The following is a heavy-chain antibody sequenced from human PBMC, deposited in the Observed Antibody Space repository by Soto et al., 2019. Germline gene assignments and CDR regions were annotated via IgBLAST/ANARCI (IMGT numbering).Heavy chain of an antibody. CDR1: GSTFSSYW. CDR3: ARAYYDFWSGYYLNAFDI. D-gene: IGHD3-3*01. CDR2: INSDGSST. Sequence: PGGSLRLSCAASGSTFSSYWMHWVRQAPGKGLVWVSRINSDGSSTSYADSVKGRFTISRDNAKNTLYLQMNSLRAEDTAVYYCARAYYDFWSGYYLNAFDIWGQGTMVTVSS. V-gene: IGHV3-74*01. J-gene: IGHJ3*02.